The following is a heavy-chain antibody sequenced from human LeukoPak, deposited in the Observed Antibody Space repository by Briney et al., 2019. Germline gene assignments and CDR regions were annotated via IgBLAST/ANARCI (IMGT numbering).Heavy chain of an antibody. J-gene: IGHJ6*03. Sequence: RTSETLSLTCTVSGGSISSSSYYWGWIRQPPGKGLEWIGSIYYSGSTYYNPSLKSRVTISVDTSKNQFSLKLSSVTAADTAVYYCASGYDFWSGRIPYYYYYYMDVWGKGTTVTVSS. V-gene: IGHV4-39*07. CDR2: IYYSGST. CDR1: GGSISSSSYY. CDR3: ASGYDFWSGRIPYYYYYYMDV. D-gene: IGHD3-3*01.